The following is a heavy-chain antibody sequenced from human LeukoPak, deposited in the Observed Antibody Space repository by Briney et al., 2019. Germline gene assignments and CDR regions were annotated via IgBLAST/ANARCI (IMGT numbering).Heavy chain of an antibody. J-gene: IGHJ6*03. V-gene: IGHV3-23*01. CDR2: ISSSGSST. CDR3: ARRSPGSSSLFFYYMDV. CDR1: GFTFSNHA. D-gene: IGHD1-26*01. Sequence: VQPGGSMRLSCAASGFTFSNHAMSWVRQAPGKGLEWVSGISSSGSSTFFADHVKGRFTISRDNAKNSLYLQINTLQAEDTAVYYSARRSPGSSSLFFYYMDVWGKGTTVTVSS.